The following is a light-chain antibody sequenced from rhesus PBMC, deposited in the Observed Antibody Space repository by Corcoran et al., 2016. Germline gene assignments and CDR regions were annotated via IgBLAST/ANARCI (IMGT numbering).Light chain of an antibody. Sequence: EIVMTQSPATLSLSPGERATLSCRASQRVNSSLAWYHQKLGQAPKLLNYGASSRPTGIPDRFSGTGSGTEFTLTISRLEPEDVGIYYCQQDYSWPLTFGGGSKVDLK. CDR2: GAS. CDR3: QQDYSWPLT. J-gene: IGKJ4*01. V-gene: IGKV3-42*01. CDR1: QRVNSS.